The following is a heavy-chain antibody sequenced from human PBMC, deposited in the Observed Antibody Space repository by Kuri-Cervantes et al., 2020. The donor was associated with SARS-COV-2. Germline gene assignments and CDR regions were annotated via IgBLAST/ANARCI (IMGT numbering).Heavy chain of an antibody. V-gene: IGHV4-38-2*02. D-gene: IGHD2-2*02. CDR2: IYHSGST. J-gene: IGHJ5*02. CDR1: GYSISSGYY. CDR3: ARAAVVVPAAIVFTYNWFDP. Sequence: SETLSLTCTVSGYSISSGYYWGWIRQPPGKGLERIGSIYHSGSTYYNPSLKSRVTISVDTSKNQFSLKLSSVTAADTAVYYCARAAVVVPAAIVFTYNWFDPWGQGTLVTVSS.